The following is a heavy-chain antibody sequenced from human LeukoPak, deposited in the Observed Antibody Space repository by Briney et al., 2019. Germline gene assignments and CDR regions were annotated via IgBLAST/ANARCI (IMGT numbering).Heavy chain of an antibody. CDR3: VRDDGYYGVDY. CDR1: GFTFSSHW. CDR2: IKSDGTYS. V-gene: IGHV3-74*01. D-gene: IGHD4-17*01. Sequence: GGSLRLSCAASGFTFSSHWMHWVRQAPGKGLVCVSRIKSDGTYSDHGDSVRGRFTISRDNAKDTLYLQMNSLRVEDTAVYYCVRDDGYYGVDYWGQGTLVTVSS. J-gene: IGHJ4*02.